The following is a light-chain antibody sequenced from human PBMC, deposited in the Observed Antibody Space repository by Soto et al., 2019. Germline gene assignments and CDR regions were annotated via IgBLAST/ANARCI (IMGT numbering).Light chain of an antibody. J-gene: IGLJ1*01. V-gene: IGLV2-8*01. CDR1: SSDVGGYNY. Sequence: QSVLTQPPSASGSPGQSVTISCTGTSSDVGGYNYVSWYQQHPGKAPKLVIYEVSKRPSGVPDRFSGSKSGNTASLTVSGLQAEDEADYYSTSYAGSNNFFYVFGTGTKVTVL. CDR2: EVS. CDR3: TSYAGSNNFFYV.